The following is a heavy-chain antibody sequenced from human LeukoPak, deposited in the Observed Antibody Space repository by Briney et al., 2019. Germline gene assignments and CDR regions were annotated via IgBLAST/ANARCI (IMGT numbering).Heavy chain of an antibody. CDR3: ARQNCSGGSCFSDVDF. CDR1: GFTFSDYY. J-gene: IGHJ4*02. Sequence: PGGSLRLSCAASGFTFSDYYINWIRQAPGKGLQWISYISGSGNIIYYADSVKGRFTISRDNAKKSLYLQMNSLRAEDTAVYFCARQNCSGGSCFSDVDFWGQGTLVTVSS. V-gene: IGHV3-11*01. CDR2: ISGSGNII. D-gene: IGHD2-15*01.